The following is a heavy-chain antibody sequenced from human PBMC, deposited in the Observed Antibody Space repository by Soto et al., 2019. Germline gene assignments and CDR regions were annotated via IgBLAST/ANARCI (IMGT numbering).Heavy chain of an antibody. CDR3: ARFNWYFVL. Sequence: SETLSLTCTVSGGSISRYYWSWIRQPPGKGLEWIGYIYYSGSTNYNPSLKSRVTISVDTSKNQFSLKLSSVTAADTAVFFCARFNWYFVLWGRGTLVTVPS. CDR1: GGSISRYY. J-gene: IGHJ2*01. V-gene: IGHV4-59*12. CDR2: IYYSGST.